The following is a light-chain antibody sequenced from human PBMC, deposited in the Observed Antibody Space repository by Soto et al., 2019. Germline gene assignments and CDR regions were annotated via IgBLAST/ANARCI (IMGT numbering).Light chain of an antibody. Sequence: QSALTQPASVSGSPGQSITISCTGTSSDVGGYNLVSWYQQHPGKVPKLMIYDVSDRPSGVSNRFSGSKSGNTASLTISGLQADDEADYYCSSYSSSSTLGVFGTGTKLTVL. CDR2: DVS. CDR1: SSDVGGYNL. J-gene: IGLJ1*01. CDR3: SSYSSSSTLGV. V-gene: IGLV2-14*01.